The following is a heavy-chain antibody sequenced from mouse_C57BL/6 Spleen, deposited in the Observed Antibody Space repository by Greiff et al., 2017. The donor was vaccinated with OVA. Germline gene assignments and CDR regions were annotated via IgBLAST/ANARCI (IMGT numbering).Heavy chain of an antibody. V-gene: IGHV5-17*01. Sequence: DVQLVESGGGLVKPGGSLKLSCAASGFTFSDYGMHWVRQAPEKGLEWVAYISSGSSTIYYADTVKGRFTISRDNAKNTLFLQMTSLRSEDTAMYYCARPHYYGSSPSWYFDVWGTGTTVTVSS. CDR2: ISSGSSTI. CDR1: GFTFSDYG. D-gene: IGHD1-1*01. J-gene: IGHJ1*03. CDR3: ARPHYYGSSPSWYFDV.